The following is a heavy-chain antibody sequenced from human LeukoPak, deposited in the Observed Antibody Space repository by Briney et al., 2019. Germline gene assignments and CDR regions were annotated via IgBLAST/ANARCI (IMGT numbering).Heavy chain of an antibody. Sequence: GASVKVSCKASGYTFTSYYMHWVRQAPGQGLEWMGIINPSGGSTSYAQKFQGRVTMTRDMSTSTVYMELSSLRSEDTAVYYCAREFLSSAGTGDYYYYYMDVWGKGTTVTVSS. D-gene: IGHD6-19*01. CDR1: GYTFTSYY. CDR2: INPSGGST. V-gene: IGHV1-46*01. J-gene: IGHJ6*03. CDR3: AREFLSSAGTGDYYYYYMDV.